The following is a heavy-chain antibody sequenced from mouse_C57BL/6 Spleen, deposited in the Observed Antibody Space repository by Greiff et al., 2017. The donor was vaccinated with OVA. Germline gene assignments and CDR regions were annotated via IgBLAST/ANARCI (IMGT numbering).Heavy chain of an antibody. CDR1: GYSFTDYN. D-gene: IGHD2-1*01. CDR2: INPNYGTT. Sequence: EVQGVESGPELVKPGASVKISCKASGYSFTDYNMNWVKQSHGKSLEWIGVINPNYGTTSYNQKFKGKATLTVDQSSSTAYMQLNSLTSEDSAVYYCARSRIYYGNYQGYFDVWGTGTTVTVSS. J-gene: IGHJ1*03. CDR3: ARSRIYYGNYQGYFDV. V-gene: IGHV1-39*01.